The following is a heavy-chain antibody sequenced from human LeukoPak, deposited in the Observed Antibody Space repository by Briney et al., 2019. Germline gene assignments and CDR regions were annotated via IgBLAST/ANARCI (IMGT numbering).Heavy chain of an antibody. CDR2: INPNSGGT. CDR1: GYTFTGYY. V-gene: IGHV1-2*06. J-gene: IGHJ3*02. Sequence: ASVKVSCKASGYTFTGYYIHWTRQAPGQGLEWMGRINPNSGGTNYAQKFQGRVTMARDTSISTAYMELSRLTSDDTATYYCARADAFDIWGQGTMVTVSS. CDR3: ARADAFDI.